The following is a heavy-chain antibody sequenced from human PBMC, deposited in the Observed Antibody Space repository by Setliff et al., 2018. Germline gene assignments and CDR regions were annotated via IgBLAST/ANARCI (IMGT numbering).Heavy chain of an antibody. CDR1: GVSIANTASY. CDR3: AKGDGGYPSDS. V-gene: IGHV4-61*09. J-gene: IGHJ4*02. Sequence: PSETLSLTCNVSGVSIANTASYWSWIRQPAGKELEWLGHIHTSGNTNYNPSLKSRVTISIDKSNNQFSLKLTSMTAADTAVYYCAKGDGGYPSDSWGQGILVTVSS. CDR2: IHTSGNT. D-gene: IGHD2-15*01.